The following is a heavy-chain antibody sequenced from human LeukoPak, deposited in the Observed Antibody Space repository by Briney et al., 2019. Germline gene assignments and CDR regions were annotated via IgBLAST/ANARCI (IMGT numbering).Heavy chain of an antibody. V-gene: IGHV4-59*01. CDR3: ARIHYYGSGSYDY. CDR2: IYYTGST. CDR1: GGSISSYY. Sequence: SETLSLTCTVSGGSISSYYWSWIRQPPGKGLEYIGNIYYTGSTNYNPSLKSRVTISEDTSKNQFSLKLNSVTAADTAVYYCARIHYYGSGSYDYWGQGTLVTVSS. J-gene: IGHJ4*02. D-gene: IGHD3-10*01.